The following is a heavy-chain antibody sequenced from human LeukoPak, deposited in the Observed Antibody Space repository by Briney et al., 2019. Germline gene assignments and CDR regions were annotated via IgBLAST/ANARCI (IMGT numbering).Heavy chain of an antibody. Sequence: GGSLRLSCAASGFTFSSYWMSWVRQAPGKGLEWISYIGFSSGNTKYADSVKGRFTISGDRAKNSVYLQMNSLRVEDTAVYYCARDTKYAFDNWGQGTLVTVSS. CDR1: GFTFSSYW. V-gene: IGHV3-48*01. CDR2: IGFSSGNT. CDR3: ARDTKYAFDN. J-gene: IGHJ4*02. D-gene: IGHD2-2*01.